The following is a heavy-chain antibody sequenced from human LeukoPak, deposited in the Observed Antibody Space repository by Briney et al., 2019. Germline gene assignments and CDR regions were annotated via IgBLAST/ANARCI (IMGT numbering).Heavy chain of an antibody. V-gene: IGHV4-59*08. D-gene: IGHD6-19*01. Sequence: SETLSLTCTVSGGSINSYYWSWIRQPPGKGLEWIGYIYHRGSTNYNSSLKSRVSISVDTSKNQFSLKLSSVTAADTAVYYCARQAVAGRWYNWFDPWGQGTLVTVSS. CDR2: IYHRGST. CDR1: GGSINSYY. J-gene: IGHJ5*02. CDR3: ARQAVAGRWYNWFDP.